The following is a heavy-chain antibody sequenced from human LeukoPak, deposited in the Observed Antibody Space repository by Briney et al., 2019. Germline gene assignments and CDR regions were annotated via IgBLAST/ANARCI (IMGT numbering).Heavy chain of an antibody. J-gene: IGHJ4*02. CDR3: ARAPAGLTFDY. D-gene: IGHD3-9*01. CDR2: ISYDGSNK. CDR1: GFTFSSYA. V-gene: IGHV3-30-3*01. Sequence: GGSLRLSCAASGFTFSSYAMHRVRQAPGKGLEWVAVISYDGSNKYYADSVKGRFTISRDNSKNTLYLQMNSLRAEDTAVYYCARAPAGLTFDYWGQGTLVTVSS.